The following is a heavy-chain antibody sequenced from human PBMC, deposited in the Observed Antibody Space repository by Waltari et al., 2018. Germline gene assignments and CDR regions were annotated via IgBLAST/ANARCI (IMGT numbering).Heavy chain of an antibody. CDR3: ARDLVSYYDKGYFDY. J-gene: IGHJ4*02. CDR1: GYTFTGYY. CDR2: INPNSGGT. Sequence: QVQLVQSGAEVKKPGASVKISCKASGYTFTGYYMHWVRQAPGQGLEWMGWINPNSGGTNYAQKFQGRVTMTRDTSISTAYMELSRLRSDDTAVYYCARDLVSYYDKGYFDYWGQGTLVTVSS. V-gene: IGHV1-2*02. D-gene: IGHD3-22*01.